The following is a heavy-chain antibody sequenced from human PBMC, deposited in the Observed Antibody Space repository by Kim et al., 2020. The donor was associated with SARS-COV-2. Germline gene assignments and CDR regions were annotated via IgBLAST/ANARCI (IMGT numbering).Heavy chain of an antibody. Sequence: ASVKVSCKASGYTFTTYAMCWLRQAPGQGLEFMGWINTNTGNPTYVQAFTGRFAFSVDTPVSTAYLEISSLKVEDTAFYYCARDVYVSGSYPLKHWGQGTLVTVSS. J-gene: IGHJ4*02. V-gene: IGHV7-4-1*02. CDR2: INTNTGNP. CDR3: ARDVYVSGSYPLKH. D-gene: IGHD3-10*01. CDR1: GYTFTTYA.